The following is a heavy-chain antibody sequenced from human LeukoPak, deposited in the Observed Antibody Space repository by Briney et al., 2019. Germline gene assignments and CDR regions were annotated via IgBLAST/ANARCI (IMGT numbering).Heavy chain of an antibody. CDR1: GXXXTXXY. V-gene: IGHV1-2*02. Sequence: GXXXTXXYMXWVRQAPGQGLEXXGWINPNSGGTNXAQKFQGRVTMTRDTAISTAYMELSRLRSDDTAVYYCEXXXXXXXXXXXXXDYWXXXTXVTVSS. J-gene: IGHJ4*02. CDR2: INPNSGGT. CDR3: EXXXXXXXXXXXXXDY.